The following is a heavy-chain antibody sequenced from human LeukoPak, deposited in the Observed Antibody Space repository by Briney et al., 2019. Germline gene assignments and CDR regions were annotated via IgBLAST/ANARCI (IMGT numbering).Heavy chain of an antibody. CDR3: ARNGYYDILTGYYPFDY. V-gene: IGHV4-34*01. J-gene: IGHJ4*02. CDR1: GGSFSGYY. D-gene: IGHD3-9*01. Sequence: SETLSLTCAVYGGSFSGYYWSWIRQPPGKGLEWIGEINHSGSTNYNPSLKSRVTISVDTSKNQFSLKPSSVTAADTAVYYCARNGYYDILTGYYPFDYWGQGTLVTVSS. CDR2: INHSGST.